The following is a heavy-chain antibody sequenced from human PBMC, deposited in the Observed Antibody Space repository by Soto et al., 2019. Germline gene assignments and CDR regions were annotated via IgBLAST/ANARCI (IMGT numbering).Heavy chain of an antibody. Sequence: EVQLVESGGGLVKPGGSLRLSCAASGFTFSSYEMNWVRQSPGKGLEWISYISSNGRKIYDADSVKGRFTISRDNAKNSVFLQMNSLRVDDTAIYYCARGPGPSAGVTGDLLWFDSWGQGTLVTVSS. CDR1: GFTFSSYE. CDR2: ISSNGRKI. CDR3: ARGPGPSAGVTGDLLWFDS. J-gene: IGHJ5*01. D-gene: IGHD2-21*02. V-gene: IGHV3-48*03.